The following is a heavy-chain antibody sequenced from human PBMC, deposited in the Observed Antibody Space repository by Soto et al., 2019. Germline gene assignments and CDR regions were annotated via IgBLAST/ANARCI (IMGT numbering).Heavy chain of an antibody. CDR2: ISGSGGST. J-gene: IGHJ6*02. CDR3: AKEHHDILTCYTPRWPCYYHYGMDF. V-gene: IGHV3-23*01. CDR1: GFTLTRSA. Sequence: HPGGSLRLSCAGSGFTLTRSAVSWVRQAPGKGLEWVSAISGSGGSTYYADSVKCRFTISRDNSKNTLYLQINSLIAEVTSVYYCAKEHHDILTCYTPRWPCYYHYGMDFWGQGTTGTVSS. D-gene: IGHD3-9*01.